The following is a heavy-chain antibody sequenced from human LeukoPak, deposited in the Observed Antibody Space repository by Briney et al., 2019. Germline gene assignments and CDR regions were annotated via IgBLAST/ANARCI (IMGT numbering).Heavy chain of an antibody. CDR1: GFTFSSYA. J-gene: IGHJ4*02. D-gene: IGHD6-19*01. Sequence: LPGGSLRLSCAASGFTFSSYAMSWVRQAPGKGLEWVSAISGSGGSTYYADSVKGRFTISRDNSKNTLYLQMNSLRAEDTAVYYCAKLQWLYRTSIDYWGQGTLVTVSS. CDR3: AKLQWLYRTSIDY. V-gene: IGHV3-23*01. CDR2: ISGSGGST.